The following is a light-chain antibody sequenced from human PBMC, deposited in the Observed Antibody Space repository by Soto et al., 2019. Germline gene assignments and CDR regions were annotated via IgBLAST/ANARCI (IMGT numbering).Light chain of an antibody. Sequence: DIVMTQSPATLSVPPGERATLSCRASQSVSSNLAWYQQKPGQAPRLLIYGASTRATGIPARFSGSGSGTEFTLTISSLQSEDFVVYYCQQYNNWRTFGQGTKVDIK. V-gene: IGKV3-15*01. CDR1: QSVSSN. CDR2: GAS. CDR3: QQYNNWRT. J-gene: IGKJ2*01.